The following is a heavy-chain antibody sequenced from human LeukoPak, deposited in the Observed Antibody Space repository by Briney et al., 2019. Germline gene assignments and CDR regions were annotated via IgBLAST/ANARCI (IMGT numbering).Heavy chain of an antibody. CDR2: ISYDGSNK. J-gene: IGHJ4*02. D-gene: IGHD2-15*01. CDR1: GFTFSSYA. Sequence: GGSLRLSCAASGFTFSSYAMSWVRQAPGKGLEWVAVISYDGSNKYYADSVKGRFTISRDNSKNTLYLQMNSLRAEDTAVYYCAKLVGYCSGGSCRAIDYWGQGTLVTVSS. V-gene: IGHV3-30*18. CDR3: AKLVGYCSGGSCRAIDY.